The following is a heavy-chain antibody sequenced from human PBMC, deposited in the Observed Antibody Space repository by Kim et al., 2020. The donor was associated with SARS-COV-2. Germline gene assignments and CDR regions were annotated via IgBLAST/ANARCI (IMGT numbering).Heavy chain of an antibody. D-gene: IGHD6-13*01. V-gene: IGHV3-30*04. CDR2: ISDDANNK. CDR1: GFTFSDFA. J-gene: IGHJ3*01. Sequence: GGSLRLSCAASGFTFSDFAFHWVRQAPGKGLEWVAVISDDANNKYYAESVKGRFTISRDNSKNTLYLQMNSLRAEDTAVYYCARGGYSSSWSIGEAFDFWGQGRMVTVSS. CDR3: ARGGYSSSWSIGEAFDF.